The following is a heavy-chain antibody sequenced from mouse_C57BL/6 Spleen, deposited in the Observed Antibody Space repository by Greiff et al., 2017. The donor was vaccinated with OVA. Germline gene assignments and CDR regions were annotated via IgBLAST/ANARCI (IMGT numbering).Heavy chain of an antibody. CDR1: GFTFSSYG. D-gene: IGHD2-4*01. J-gene: IGHJ3*01. Sequence: VQLKESGGDLVKPGGSLKLSCAASGFTFSSYGMSWVRQTPDKRLEWVATISSGGSYTYYPDSVKGRFTISRDNAKNTLYLQMSSLKSEDTAMYYCARQGDYDVSFFAYWGQGTLVTVSA. CDR3: ARQGDYDVSFFAY. V-gene: IGHV5-6*01. CDR2: ISSGGSYT.